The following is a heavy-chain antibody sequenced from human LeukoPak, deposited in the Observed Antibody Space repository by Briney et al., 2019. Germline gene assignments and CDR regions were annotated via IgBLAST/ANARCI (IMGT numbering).Heavy chain of an antibody. D-gene: IGHD2-15*01. CDR2: ITPIFGTA. V-gene: IGHV1-69*13. J-gene: IGHJ5*02. CDR1: GGTFSSYA. Sequence: SVKVSCKASGGTFSSYAISWVRQAPGQGLEWMGGITPIFGTANYAQKFQGRVTITADEPTSTAYMELSSLRSEDTAVYYCARGYCSGGSCYSNWFDPWGQGTLVTVSS. CDR3: ARGYCSGGSCYSNWFDP.